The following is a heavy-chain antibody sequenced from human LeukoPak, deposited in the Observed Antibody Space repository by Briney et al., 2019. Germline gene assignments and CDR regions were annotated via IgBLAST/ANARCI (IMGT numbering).Heavy chain of an antibody. J-gene: IGHJ6*02. CDR1: GFTFSSYW. CDR2: IKQDGSEK. D-gene: IGHD6-13*01. CDR3: GRDLGAAGTFYYYGMDV. Sequence: GGSLRLSCAASGFTFSSYWMSWVRQAPGKGLEWVANIKQDGSEKYYVDSVKGRFTISRDNAKNSLYLQMNSLRAEDTAVYYCGRDLGAAGTFYYYGMDVWGQGTTVTVSS. V-gene: IGHV3-7*01.